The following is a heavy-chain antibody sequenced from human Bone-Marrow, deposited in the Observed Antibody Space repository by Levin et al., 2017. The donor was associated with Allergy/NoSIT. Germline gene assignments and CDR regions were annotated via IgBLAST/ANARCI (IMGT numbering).Heavy chain of an antibody. V-gene: IGHV4-59*01. CDR3: AKVGGAGHFDY. CDR2: IYYTGST. J-gene: IGHJ4*02. D-gene: IGHD3-16*01. Sequence: PSETLSLTCTVSGDSISSYYWTWIRQSPEKGLEWIGYIYYTGSTNYNPSLKSRVTMSLDTSKNQFSLNLSSVTAADTAVYFCAKVGGAGHFDYWGQGTLVTVSS. CDR1: GDSISSYY.